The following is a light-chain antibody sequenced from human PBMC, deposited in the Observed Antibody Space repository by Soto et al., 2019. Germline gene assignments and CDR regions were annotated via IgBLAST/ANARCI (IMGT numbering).Light chain of an antibody. Sequence: ELTLSPATLSVAPGGRATLSCRASQSVSSNLAWYQQKPGQAPRLLISAASTRATGIPARFSGSGSGTEFTLTISSLQSEDFAVYYCQQYNNWPFTVGPGTKVDIK. CDR1: QSVSSN. CDR2: AAS. J-gene: IGKJ3*01. V-gene: IGKV3-15*01. CDR3: QQYNNWPFT.